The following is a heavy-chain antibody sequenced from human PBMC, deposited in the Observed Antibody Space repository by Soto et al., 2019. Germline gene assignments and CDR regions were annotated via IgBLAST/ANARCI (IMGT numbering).Heavy chain of an antibody. CDR3: ARAGGYDSYYYYYYYMDV. Sequence: QVQLVQSGAEVKKPGASVKVSCKASGYTFTSYDINWVRQATGQGLEWMGWMNPNSGNTGYAQKFQGRVTMTRNTSIITAYMELSSLRSEDTAVYYCARAGGYDSYYYYYYYMDVWGKGTTVTVSS. CDR1: GYTFTSYD. CDR2: MNPNSGNT. J-gene: IGHJ6*03. D-gene: IGHD5-12*01. V-gene: IGHV1-8*01.